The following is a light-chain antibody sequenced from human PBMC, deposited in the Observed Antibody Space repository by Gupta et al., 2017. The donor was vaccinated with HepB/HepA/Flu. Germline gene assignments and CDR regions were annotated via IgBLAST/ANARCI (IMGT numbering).Light chain of an antibody. CDR3: QSYDSSLNAYV. CDR1: TSNIGAGYD. V-gene: IGLV1-40*01. CDR2: GNS. Sequence: QSVLTQPPSVSGAPGQRVTISCTGSTSNIGAGYDVHWYQQLPGTAPKLLMYGNSNRPSGVPDRFSGSKSGTSASLAITGLQAEDEADYYCQSYDSSLNAYVFGTGTEVTVL. J-gene: IGLJ1*01.